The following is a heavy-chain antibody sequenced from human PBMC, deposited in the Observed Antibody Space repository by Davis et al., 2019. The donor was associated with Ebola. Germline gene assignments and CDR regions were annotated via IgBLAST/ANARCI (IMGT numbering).Heavy chain of an antibody. Sequence: MPSETLSLTCTVSGGSIRSSSNYWGWIRQPPGKGLEWIGSIYYSGSTYYNPSLKSRVTISVDTSKNQFSLKLSSVTAADTAVYYCASNPPWGRYYFDYWGQGTLVTVSS. D-gene: IGHD3-16*01. J-gene: IGHJ4*02. V-gene: IGHV4-39*01. CDR3: ASNPPWGRYYFDY. CDR1: GGSIRSSSNY. CDR2: IYYSGST.